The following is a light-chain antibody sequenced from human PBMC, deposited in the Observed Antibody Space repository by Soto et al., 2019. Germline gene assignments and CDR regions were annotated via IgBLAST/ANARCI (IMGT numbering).Light chain of an antibody. Sequence: QSALTQPASVSGSPGQSITISCTGSNSDVGSYNLVSWYQQHPGKAPKVIIFEVNKRPSGVSNRFSGSKSGYTASLTISGLQAEDEADYYCCSYAGYITFVVFGGGNKLTVL. CDR2: EVN. CDR3: CSYAGYITFVV. CDR1: NSDVGSYNL. J-gene: IGLJ2*01. V-gene: IGLV2-23*02.